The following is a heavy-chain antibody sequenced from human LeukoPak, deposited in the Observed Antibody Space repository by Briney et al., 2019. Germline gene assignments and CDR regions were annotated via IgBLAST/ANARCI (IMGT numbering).Heavy chain of an antibody. D-gene: IGHD3-3*01. V-gene: IGHV3-7*01. CDR1: GFTFSSYW. Sequence: GGSLRLSCAASGFTFSSYWMSWVRQAPGKGLAWVANIKQDGSENYYVDSVKGRFTISRDNAKNSLYLQINSLRAEDTAVYYCARTGGAYYAFWSGWNVDYWGQGTLVTVSS. CDR2: IKQDGSEN. J-gene: IGHJ4*02. CDR3: ARTGGAYYAFWSGWNVDY.